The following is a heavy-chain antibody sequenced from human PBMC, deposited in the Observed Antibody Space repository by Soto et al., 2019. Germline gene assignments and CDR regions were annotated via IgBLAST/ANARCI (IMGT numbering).Heavy chain of an antibody. CDR1: GFTFSNYA. Sequence: PVGSLRLSCAASGFTFSNYAMSWVRQAPGKGLEWISTISGSGGSTYYADSVKGRSTISRDNSKNTLYLQMNSLGAEDTAVYYCAKGQSTYYDFWSRYYDWFDPWGQGTLVTVSS. J-gene: IGHJ5*02. V-gene: IGHV3-23*01. CDR3: AKGQSTYYDFWSRYYDWFDP. D-gene: IGHD3-3*01. CDR2: ISGSGGST.